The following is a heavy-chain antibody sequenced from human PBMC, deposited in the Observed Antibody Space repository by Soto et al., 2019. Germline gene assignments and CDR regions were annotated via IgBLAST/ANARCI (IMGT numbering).Heavy chain of an antibody. CDR2: IYWDDDK. CDR3: AHSVVAGLGYYFDY. Sequence: QITLKESGPTLVKPTQTLTLTCTFSGFSLSSTRVAVGCIRQPPGKALEWLALIYWDDDKRYSPFLKSRLTITKDTYKHQVVLTMTNMDPVDTATYYCAHSVVAGLGYYFDYWGQGTLVTVSS. CDR1: GFSLSSTRVA. V-gene: IGHV2-5*02. J-gene: IGHJ4*02. D-gene: IGHD6-19*01.